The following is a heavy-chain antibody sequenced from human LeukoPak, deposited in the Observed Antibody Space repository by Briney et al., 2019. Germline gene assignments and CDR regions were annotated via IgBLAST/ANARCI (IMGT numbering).Heavy chain of an antibody. CDR1: GFSFSIYS. D-gene: IGHD6-19*01. J-gene: IGHJ6*02. Sequence: PGRSLRLSCAASGFSFSIYSIHWVRQAAGKGPEWVAFISYDGSSQYYADSVKGRFTFSRDNSKNTLFLQMNSLTTEDTAVYFCARETREQWLIGHYYYGMDVWGQGTTVTVSS. CDR3: ARETREQWLIGHYYYGMDV. V-gene: IGHV3-30*19. CDR2: ISYDGSSQ.